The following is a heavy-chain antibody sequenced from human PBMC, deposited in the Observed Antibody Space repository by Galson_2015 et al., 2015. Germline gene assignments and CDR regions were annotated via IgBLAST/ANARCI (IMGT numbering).Heavy chain of an antibody. Sequence: SLRLSCAASGFTVSSNYMSWVRQAPGKGLEWVSVIYSGGSTYYADSVKGRFTISRDNSKNTLYLQMNSLRAEDTAVYYCARDIVYRSYYYGMDVWGQGTTVTVSS. D-gene: IGHD2-21*01. V-gene: IGHV3-53*01. CDR1: GFTVSSNY. CDR3: ARDIVYRSYYYGMDV. J-gene: IGHJ6*02. CDR2: IYSGGST.